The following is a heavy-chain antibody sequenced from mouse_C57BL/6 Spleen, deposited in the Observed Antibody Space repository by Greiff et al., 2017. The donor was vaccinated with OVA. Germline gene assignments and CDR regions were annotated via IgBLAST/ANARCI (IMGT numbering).Heavy chain of an antibody. CDR3: ARRGDSPRDY. D-gene: IGHD2-12*01. CDR1: GYAFSSYW. V-gene: IGHV1-80*01. Sequence: QVQLKESGAELVKPGASVKISCKASGYAFSSYWMNWVKQRPGKGLEWIGQIYPGDGDTNYNGKFKGKATLTADKSSSTAYMQLSSLTSEDSAVYFCARRGDSPRDYWGQGTSVTVSS. CDR2: IYPGDGDT. J-gene: IGHJ4*01.